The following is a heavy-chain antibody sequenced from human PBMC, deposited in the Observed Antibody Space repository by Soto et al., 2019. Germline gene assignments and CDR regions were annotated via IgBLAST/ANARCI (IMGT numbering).Heavy chain of an antibody. CDR3: ARVRLDCTNGVCYPKLYNWFDP. Sequence: SETLSLTCTVSGGSISSGDYCWSWIRQPPGKGLEWIGYIYYCGSTYYNPSLKSRVTISVDTSKNQFSLKLSSVTAADTAVYYCARVRLDCTNGVCYPKLYNWFDPWGQGTLVTVSS. D-gene: IGHD2-8*01. J-gene: IGHJ5*02. CDR1: GGSISSGDYC. CDR2: IYYCGST. V-gene: IGHV4-30-4*01.